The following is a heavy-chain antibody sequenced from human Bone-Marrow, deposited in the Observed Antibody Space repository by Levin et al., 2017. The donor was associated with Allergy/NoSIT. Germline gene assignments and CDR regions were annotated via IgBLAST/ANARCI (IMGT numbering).Heavy chain of an antibody. Sequence: ASVKVSCKASGYTFTTYYIHWVRQAPGQGLEWMGIINPSGGSSIYAQRLQGRVTMTRDTSTSTVYMELSSLRSDDTAMYFCARATGGTMIRGPPDYWGQGTLVTVSS. CDR2: INPSGGSS. D-gene: IGHD3-10*01. V-gene: IGHV1-46*01. CDR1: GYTFTTYY. CDR3: ARATGGTMIRGPPDY. J-gene: IGHJ4*02.